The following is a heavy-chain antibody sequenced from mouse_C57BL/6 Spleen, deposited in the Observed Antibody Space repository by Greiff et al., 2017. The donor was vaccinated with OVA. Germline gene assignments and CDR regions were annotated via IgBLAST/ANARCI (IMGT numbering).Heavy chain of an antibody. CDR3: ARHYGYDGYFDV. Sequence: VKLVESGPGLVAPSQSLSITCTVSGFSLTSYGVHWVRQPPGKGLEWLVVIWSDGSTTYNSALKSRLSISKDNSKSQVFLKMNSRQTDDTAMYYCARHYGYDGYFDVWGTGTTVTVSS. V-gene: IGHV2-6-1*01. CDR1: GFSLTSYG. J-gene: IGHJ1*03. CDR2: IWSDGST. D-gene: IGHD2-2*01.